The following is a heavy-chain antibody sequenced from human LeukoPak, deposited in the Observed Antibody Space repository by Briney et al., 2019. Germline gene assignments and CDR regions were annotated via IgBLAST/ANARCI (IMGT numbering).Heavy chain of an antibody. J-gene: IGHJ6*03. D-gene: IGHD6-13*01. CDR3: ARDLGYSRYYYYMDV. CDR2: INPNSGGT. Sequence: ASVKVSCKASGYTFTGYYMHWVRQAPGQGLEWMGWINPNSGGTNYAQKFQGRVTMTRDTSISTAYMELSRLRSGDTAVYYCARDLGYSRYYYYMDVWGKGTTVTVSS. V-gene: IGHV1-2*02. CDR1: GYTFTGYY.